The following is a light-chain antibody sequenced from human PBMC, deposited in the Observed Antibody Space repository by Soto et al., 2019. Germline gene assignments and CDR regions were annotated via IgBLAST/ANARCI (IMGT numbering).Light chain of an antibody. Sequence: EIVMTQSPATLSVSPGERATLSCRASQSVASKLVWYQQKPGQAPRLLMYNTSTRATGIPARFSGSGSGTEFTLTISSLQSEDFALYYCQQYNDWPLTFGQGTKVDIK. CDR1: QSVASK. V-gene: IGKV3-15*01. J-gene: IGKJ1*01. CDR2: NTS. CDR3: QQYNDWPLT.